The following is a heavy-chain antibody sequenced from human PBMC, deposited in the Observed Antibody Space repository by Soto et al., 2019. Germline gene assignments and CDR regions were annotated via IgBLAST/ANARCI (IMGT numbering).Heavy chain of an antibody. V-gene: IGHV1-69*13. CDR3: ARSGGLDRDFNY. CDR2: IIPMFDTP. CDR1: GGTFSSDS. Sequence: SVKVSCQASGGTFSSDSFSWVRHAPGQGLEWMGGIIPMFDTPIYAQKFQDRVTITADGSTSTAYMQLSSLRSGDTAVYYCARSGGLDRDFNYWGQGSLVTVSS. J-gene: IGHJ4*02.